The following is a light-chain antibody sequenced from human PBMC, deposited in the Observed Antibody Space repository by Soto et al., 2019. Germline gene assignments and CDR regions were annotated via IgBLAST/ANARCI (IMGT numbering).Light chain of an antibody. J-gene: IGLJ2*01. CDR1: TGAVTSGHY. CDR3: LLSYPTTRV. CDR2: ETS. Sequence: QAVVTQEPSLTVSPGGTVTLTCASSTGAVTSGHYPYWFQQKPGQAPRTLLYETSTKQSWTPARFSGSLLGGKAVLTLSGAHPVDEADYYCLLSYPTTRVFGGGTKLTVL. V-gene: IGLV7-46*01.